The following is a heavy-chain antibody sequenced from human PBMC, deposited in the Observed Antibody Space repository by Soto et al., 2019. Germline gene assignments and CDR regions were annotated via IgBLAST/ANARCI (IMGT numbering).Heavy chain of an antibody. D-gene: IGHD3-22*01. J-gene: IGHJ6*02. CDR2: ITSGGTT. CDR3: ARWYYYDSSGYSPLAHYGMDV. CDR1: GFTFSSYE. V-gene: IGHV3-48*03. Sequence: GGSLRLSCTASGFTFSSYEMTWVRQAPGKGLEWISYITSGGTTYYADSAKGRFTISRDNAKNSLYLQMNSLRAEDTAVYYCARWYYYDSSGYSPLAHYGMDVWGQGTTVTVSS.